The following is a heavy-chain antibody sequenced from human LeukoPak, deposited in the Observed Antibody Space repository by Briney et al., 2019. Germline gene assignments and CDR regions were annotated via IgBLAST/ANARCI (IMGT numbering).Heavy chain of an antibody. CDR2: ISYDGSNK. D-gene: IGHD6-6*01. Sequence: RRSLRLSCAASGFTFSSYGMHGVRQAPGKGLEWVAVISYDGSNKYYTDSVKGRFTFSRDNSKNPLYLQMKSLGVEYTAVYYCASIASPPGGFDYWGRGTLVTVSS. J-gene: IGHJ4*02. CDR1: GFTFSSYG. CDR3: ASIASPPGGFDY. V-gene: IGHV3-30*03.